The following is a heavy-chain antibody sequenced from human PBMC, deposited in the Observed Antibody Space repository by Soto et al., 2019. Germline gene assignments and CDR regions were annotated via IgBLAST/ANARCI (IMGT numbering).Heavy chain of an antibody. D-gene: IGHD3-22*01. CDR2: ISTYNGNT. V-gene: IGHV1-18*01. CDR3: ARGPTDYYDNSANYFLDY. J-gene: IGHJ4*02. Sequence: QVQLVQSGAEVNKPGASVKVSCKASGYTFITYVVSWVRQAPGQGLDWLGWISTYNGNTRYAERLQGRVTMTTDTTTNTAYMELRNLRSDDTAVYYCARGPTDYYDNSANYFLDYWGQGTLVTVSS. CDR1: GYTFITYV.